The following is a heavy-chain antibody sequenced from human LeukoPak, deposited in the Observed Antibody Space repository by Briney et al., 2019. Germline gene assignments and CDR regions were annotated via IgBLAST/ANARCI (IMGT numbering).Heavy chain of an antibody. V-gene: IGHV1-18*01. CDR1: NYTFTNYG. J-gene: IGHJ6*03. CDR3: ARGGTMVRGAHYSLTYYYYYYMDV. CDR2: ISGYNGKT. Sequence: ASVKVSCKASNYTFTNYGISWVRQAPGQGLEWMGWISGYNGKTNYAQKFHARVTMTTDTSTSTAYMELSSLRSEDTAVYYCARGGTMVRGAHYSLTYYYYYYMDVWGKGTTVTISS. D-gene: IGHD3-10*01.